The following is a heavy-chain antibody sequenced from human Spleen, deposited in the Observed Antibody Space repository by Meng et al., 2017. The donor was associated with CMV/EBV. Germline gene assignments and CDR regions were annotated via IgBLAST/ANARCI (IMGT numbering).Heavy chain of an antibody. CDR2: IGESGRTI. V-gene: IGHV3-48*03. J-gene: IGHJ4*02. CDR1: GFTFSSYD. CDR3: ARNGYSSGWIHYFDY. D-gene: IGHD6-19*01. Sequence: GESLKISCAVSGFTFSSYDMNWVRQAPGKGLEWVANIGESGRTIYYADSVKGRFTISRDNAKNSLYLQMNSLRAEDTAVYYCARNGYSSGWIHYFDYWGQGALVTVSS.